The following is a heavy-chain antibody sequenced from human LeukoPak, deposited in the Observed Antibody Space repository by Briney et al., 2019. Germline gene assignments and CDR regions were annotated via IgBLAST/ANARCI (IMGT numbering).Heavy chain of an antibody. V-gene: IGHV3-11*04. D-gene: IGHD3-10*01. CDR2: ITSSGSAI. J-gene: IGHJ5*02. Sequence: GGSLRLSCAASGFTFSDYYMSWIRQAPGKGLEWVSYITSSGSAIYYADSVKGRFTISRDNAKNSLYLQMNSLRAEDTAVYYCAREVRSKWFDPWGQGTLVTVSS. CDR3: AREVRSKWFDP. CDR1: GFTFSDYY.